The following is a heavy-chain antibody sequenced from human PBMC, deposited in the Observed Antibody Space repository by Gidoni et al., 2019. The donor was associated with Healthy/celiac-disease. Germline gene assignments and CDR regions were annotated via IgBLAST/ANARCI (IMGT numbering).Heavy chain of an antibody. J-gene: IGHJ4*02. CDR1: GFTCSSYG. D-gene: IGHD1-20*01. CDR2: IRYDGSNK. CDR3: AKDVTGTDYFDY. V-gene: IGHV3-30*02. Sequence: QVQLVESGGGVVQPGGSRRLSCAAAGFTCSSYGMHWVRQAPGKGLEWVAFIRYDGSNKYYADSVQGRFTISRDNSKNTLYLQMNSLRAEDTAVYYCAKDVTGTDYFDYWGQGTLVTVSS.